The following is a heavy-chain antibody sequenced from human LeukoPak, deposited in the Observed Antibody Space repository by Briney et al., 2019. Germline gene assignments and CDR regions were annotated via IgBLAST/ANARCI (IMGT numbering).Heavy chain of an antibody. V-gene: IGHV4-34*01. CDR3: AVKTGTTLNWFDP. J-gene: IGHJ5*02. CDR1: GGSFSGYY. D-gene: IGHD1-7*01. Sequence: PSETLSLTCAVYGGSFSGYYWSWIRQPPGKGLERIGEINHSGSTNYNPSLKSRVTISVDTSKNQFSLKLSSVTAADTAVYYCAVKTGTTLNWFDPWGQGTLVTVSS. CDR2: INHSGST.